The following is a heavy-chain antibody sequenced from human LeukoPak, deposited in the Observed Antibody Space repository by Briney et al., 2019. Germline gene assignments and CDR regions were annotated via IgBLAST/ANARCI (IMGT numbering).Heavy chain of an antibody. J-gene: IGHJ4*02. CDR1: GFTFSSYE. Sequence: GGSLRLSCAASGFTFSSYEMNWVRQAPGQGLEWVAVISYDGTYEYYADSVKGRFTISRDNPKNTVYLQMNSLRDEDTSIYYCARGNTRLRQRWPGEFWGQGTLATVSS. V-gene: IGHV3-30*04. D-gene: IGHD3-10*01. CDR2: ISYDGTYE. CDR3: ARGNTRLRQRWPGEF.